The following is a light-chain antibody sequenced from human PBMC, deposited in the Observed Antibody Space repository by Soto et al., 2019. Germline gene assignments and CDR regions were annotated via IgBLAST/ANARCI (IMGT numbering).Light chain of an antibody. CDR1: SHDVGGYYY. CDR3: SSYAGSSHYV. V-gene: IGLV2-8*01. J-gene: IGLJ1*01. Sequence: QSALTQPPSASGSHGKSVTISCTGTSHDVGGYYYVSWYQQYPGKAPKLIIYEVTKRPAGVPDRFSGSKSGNPASLTVSGLQTEDEADYYCSSYAGSSHYVFGTVTKLTVL. CDR2: EVT.